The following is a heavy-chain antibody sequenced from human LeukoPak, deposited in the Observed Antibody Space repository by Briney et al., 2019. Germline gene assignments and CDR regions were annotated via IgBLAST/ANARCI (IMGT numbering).Heavy chain of an antibody. V-gene: IGHV4-59*01. CDR1: GGSISSYY. CDR3: ARVPHTAMGPYYYYGMDV. CDR2: IYYSGST. Sequence: SETLSLTCTVSGGSISSYYWSWIRQPPGKGLEWIGYIYYSGSTNYNPSLKSRVTISVDTSKNQFSLKLSSVTAADTAVYYCARVPHTAMGPYYYYGMDVWGQGTTVTVSS. J-gene: IGHJ6*02. D-gene: IGHD5-18*01.